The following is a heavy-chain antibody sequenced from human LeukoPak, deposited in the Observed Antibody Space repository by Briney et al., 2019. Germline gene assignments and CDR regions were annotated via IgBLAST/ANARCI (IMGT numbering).Heavy chain of an antibody. CDR2: INHSGII. CDR3: ATLDL. J-gene: IGHJ2*01. CDR1: GESFSGYY. V-gene: IGHV4-34*01. Sequence: SETLSLTCAVYGESFSGYYWSWIRQPPGKGLTWIGEINHSGIINYNPSLKSRVTISLDTSKSQFSLKLSSVTAADTAVYYCATLDLWGRGTLVTVSS.